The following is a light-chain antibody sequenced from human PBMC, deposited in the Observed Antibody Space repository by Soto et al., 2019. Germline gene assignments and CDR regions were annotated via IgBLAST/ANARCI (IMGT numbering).Light chain of an antibody. CDR3: QQYGGSPWT. CDR2: GAS. CDR1: QSISSSY. V-gene: IGKV3-20*01. Sequence: EIVFTQSPGTLSFSPGERGTLSCRASQSISSSYLAWYQQKPGQAPRLLIYGASRRATGIADRFSGSGSGTDFTLTISRLDPEDFAVYYCQQYGGSPWTFGQGTKVDI. J-gene: IGKJ1*01.